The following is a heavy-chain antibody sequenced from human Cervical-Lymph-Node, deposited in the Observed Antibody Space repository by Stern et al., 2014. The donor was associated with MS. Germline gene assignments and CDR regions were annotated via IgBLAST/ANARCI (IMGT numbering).Heavy chain of an antibody. J-gene: IGHJ4*02. D-gene: IGHD6-19*01. CDR2: ISHDGSKK. CDR1: GFTFSTYG. CDR3: AKDRGSGWSLDY. V-gene: IGHV3-30*18. Sequence: VQLEESGGGVVQPGRSLRLSCAGSGFTFSTYGMHWVRQAPGQGLEWVALISHDGSKKYYVDSVKGRFTISRDNSKNTMYVHMNSLRDEDTAVYYCAKDRGSGWSLDYWGQGTLVIVSS.